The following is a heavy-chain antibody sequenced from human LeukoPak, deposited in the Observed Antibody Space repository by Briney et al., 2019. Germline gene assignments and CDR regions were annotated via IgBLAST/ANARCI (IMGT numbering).Heavy chain of an antibody. V-gene: IGHV3-23*01. CDR1: GFTFSSYA. J-gene: IGHJ4*02. Sequence: GGSLRLSCAASGFTFSSYAMSWVRQAPGKGLEWVSGIGGGGVDTYYADSVKGRFTISRDNSKNTLYLQMNSLRVEDTAVYYCAKDPPTTGTTFDNWGRGTLVTVSS. D-gene: IGHD1-1*01. CDR3: AKDPPTTGTTFDN. CDR2: IGGGGVDT.